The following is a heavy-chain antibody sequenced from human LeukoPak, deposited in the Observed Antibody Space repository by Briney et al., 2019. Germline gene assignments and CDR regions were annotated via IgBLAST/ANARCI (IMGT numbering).Heavy chain of an antibody. CDR3: ARDRGGHRGYYFDY. J-gene: IGHJ4*02. CDR1: GFTFSSYA. Sequence: GGSLRLSCAASGFTFSSYAMHWVRQAPGKGLEWVAVISYDGSNKYYADSVKGRFTISRDNSKNTLYLQMNSLRAEDTAAYYCARDRGGHRGYYFDYWGQGTLVTVSS. CDR2: ISYDGSNK. V-gene: IGHV3-30-3*01. D-gene: IGHD3-10*01.